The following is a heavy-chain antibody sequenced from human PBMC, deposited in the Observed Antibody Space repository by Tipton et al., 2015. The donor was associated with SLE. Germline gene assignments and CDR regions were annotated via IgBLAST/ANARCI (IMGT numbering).Heavy chain of an antibody. D-gene: IGHD5-24*01. J-gene: IGHJ4*02. V-gene: IGHV3-21*04. CDR2: ISDISGDI. CDR1: GFTFNSYS. CDR3: ASSRSPGMATAPRY. Sequence: SLRLSCAASGFTFNSYSMNWVRQAPGKGLEWVSFISDISGDIYYADSVKGRFTISRDNAKNSLYLHMNSLRPEDTALYYCASSRSPGMATAPRYWGQGTLVTVTS.